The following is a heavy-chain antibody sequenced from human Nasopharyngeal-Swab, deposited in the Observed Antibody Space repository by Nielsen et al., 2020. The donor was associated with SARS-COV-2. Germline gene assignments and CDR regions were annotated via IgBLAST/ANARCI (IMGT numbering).Heavy chain of an antibody. CDR1: GGSISSGSYF. J-gene: IGHJ4*02. CDR3: ARGVLAAGPYYFDH. CDR2: LYTSGSA. D-gene: IGHD6-13*01. V-gene: IGHV4-61*02. Sequence: LRLSCSVSGGSISSGSYFWSWILQPAGKGLEWIGRLYTSGSAGSNPPPKSRVTISVDTSKNQFSLKLSSVTAADTAVYYCARGVLAAGPYYFDHWGQGTLVTVSS.